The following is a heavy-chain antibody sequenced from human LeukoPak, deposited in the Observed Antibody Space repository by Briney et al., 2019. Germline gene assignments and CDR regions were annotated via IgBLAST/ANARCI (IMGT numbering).Heavy chain of an antibody. J-gene: IGHJ4*02. V-gene: IGHV4-59*08. Sequence: SESLSLTCTLSGGSMSPYHWGWIRPPPGKGLEWTGYIYYSGSTNYNPSLNSRVTISVDTSKNQFSLRLSSVTAADTAIYYCARAVSGRFDYGGQGTLVTVSS. D-gene: IGHD6-19*01. CDR2: IYYSGST. CDR3: ARAVSGRFDY. CDR1: GGSMSPYH.